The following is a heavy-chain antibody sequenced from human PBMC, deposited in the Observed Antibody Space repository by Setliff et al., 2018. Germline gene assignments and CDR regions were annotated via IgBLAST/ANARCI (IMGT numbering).Heavy chain of an antibody. D-gene: IGHD3-22*01. V-gene: IGHV4-59*01. CDR2: IYYSGST. Sequence: TSETLSLTCTVSGGFIRDYYWNWIRQSPGKGLEWIGYIYYSGSTNYNPSLKSRVSISVDTSKNQFSLRLTSVTAADTAVYYCAREYYYARSRNFDYWGQGTLVTVSS. CDR3: AREYYYARSRNFDY. J-gene: IGHJ4*02. CDR1: GGFIRDYY.